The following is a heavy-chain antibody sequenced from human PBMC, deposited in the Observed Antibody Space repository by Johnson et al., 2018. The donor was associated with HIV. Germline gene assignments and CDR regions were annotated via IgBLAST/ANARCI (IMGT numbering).Heavy chain of an antibody. D-gene: IGHD2-15*01. CDR2: IYSGGST. CDR1: DFTVSSNY. Sequence: EVQLVESGGRLIQPGGSLRLSCTASDFTVSSNYMSWVRQAPGKGLEWVSVIYSGGSTYYADSVKGRCTISRDNSKNTLYLQMNSLRAGDTALYYCARAVCRGGRCYSHDAFDIWGQVTMVTVSS. CDR3: ARAVCRGGRCYSHDAFDI. V-gene: IGHV3-53*01. J-gene: IGHJ3*02.